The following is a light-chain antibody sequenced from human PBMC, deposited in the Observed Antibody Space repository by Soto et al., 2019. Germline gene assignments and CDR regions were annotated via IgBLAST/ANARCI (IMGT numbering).Light chain of an antibody. Sequence: QSALTQPASVSGSPGQSITISCTGTSSDVGGYNYVSWYQQHPGKAPKLMIYDVRNRPSGVSHRFSGSKSVNTASLTISGLEAEDEDYYYCSSYTTISTYVFGTGTKVTVL. CDR2: DVR. J-gene: IGLJ1*01. V-gene: IGLV2-14*01. CDR1: SSDVGGYNY. CDR3: SSYTTISTYV.